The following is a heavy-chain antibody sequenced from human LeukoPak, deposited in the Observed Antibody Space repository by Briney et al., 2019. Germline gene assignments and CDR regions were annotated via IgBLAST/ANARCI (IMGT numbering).Heavy chain of an antibody. V-gene: IGHV3-48*01. CDR3: ARHYDFWSGYQTRDY. Sequence: PGGSLRLSCAASGFTFSSYSMNWVRQAPGKGLEWVSYISSSSTIYYADSVKGRFTISRDNAKNSLYLQMNSLSAEDTAVYYCARHYDFWSGYQTRDYWGQGTLVTVSS. CDR1: GFTFSSYS. J-gene: IGHJ4*02. D-gene: IGHD3-3*01. CDR2: ISSSSTI.